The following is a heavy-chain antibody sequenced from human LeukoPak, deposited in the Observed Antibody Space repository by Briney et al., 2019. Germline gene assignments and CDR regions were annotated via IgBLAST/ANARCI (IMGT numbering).Heavy chain of an antibody. V-gene: IGHV3-74*01. CDR1: GFTFSSYW. D-gene: IGHD3-22*01. J-gene: IGHJ4*02. CDR2: INSDGSST. CDR3: ARGYYYDSSGAFDY. Sequence: GGPLRLSCAASGFTFSSYWMHWVRQAPGKGLVWVSRINSDGSSTSYADSVKGRFTISRDDAKNTLYLQMNSLRAEDTAVYYCARGYYYDSSGAFDYWGQGTLVTVSS.